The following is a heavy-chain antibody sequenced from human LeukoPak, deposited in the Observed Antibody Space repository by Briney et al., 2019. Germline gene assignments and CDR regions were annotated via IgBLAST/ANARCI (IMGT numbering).Heavy chain of an antibody. D-gene: IGHD3-10*01. Sequence: GGSLRLSCAASGFTFSSYWMHWVRQAPGKGLVWVSRINSDGSSTSYADSVKGRFTISRDNAKNTLYLQMNSLRAEDTAVYYCARWGPLYYGSGSSIDYWGQGTLVTVSS. CDR2: INSDGSST. V-gene: IGHV3-74*01. CDR3: ARWGPLYYGSGSSIDY. J-gene: IGHJ4*02. CDR1: GFTFSSYW.